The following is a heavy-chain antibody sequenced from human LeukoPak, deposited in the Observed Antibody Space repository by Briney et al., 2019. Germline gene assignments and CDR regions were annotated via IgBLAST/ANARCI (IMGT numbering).Heavy chain of an antibody. Sequence: ASVKVSCKASGYTFTGYYMHWVRQAPGQGLEWMGWINPNSGGTNYAQKFQGRVTMTRDTSISTAYMELSRLRSDDTAVYYCARSVPSLDYLFDSWGQGTLVTVSS. CDR3: ARSVPSLDYLFDS. D-gene: IGHD4-11*01. V-gene: IGHV1-2*02. CDR2: INPNSGGT. CDR1: GYTFTGYY. J-gene: IGHJ4*02.